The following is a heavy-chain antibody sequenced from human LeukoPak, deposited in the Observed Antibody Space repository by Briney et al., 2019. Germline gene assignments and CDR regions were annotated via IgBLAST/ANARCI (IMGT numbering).Heavy chain of an antibody. V-gene: IGHV1-18*01. CDR1: GYTFTSYG. CDR3: ARDRPTALRSGSYATFDY. Sequence: GASVKVSCKASGYTFTSYGISWVRQAPGQGLEWMGWISAYNGNTNYAQKLQGRVTMTTDTSTSTAYMELRSLRSDDTAVYYCARDRPTALRSGSYATFDYWGQGTLVTVSS. CDR2: ISAYNGNT. J-gene: IGHJ4*02. D-gene: IGHD1-26*01.